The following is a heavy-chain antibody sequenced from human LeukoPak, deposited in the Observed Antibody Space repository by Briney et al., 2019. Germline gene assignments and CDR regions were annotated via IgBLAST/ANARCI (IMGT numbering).Heavy chain of an antibody. CDR2: IIPIFGTA. D-gene: IGHD2-15*01. V-gene: IGHV1-69*13. CDR1: GGTFTSYA. Sequence: GASVKVSCKASGGTFTSYAISWVRQAPGQGLEWMGGIIPIFGTANYAQKFQGRVTITADESTSTAYMELSSLRSEDTAVYYCARDRRGYCSGGSCYSPLDYWGQGTLVTVSS. J-gene: IGHJ4*02. CDR3: ARDRRGYCSGGSCYSPLDY.